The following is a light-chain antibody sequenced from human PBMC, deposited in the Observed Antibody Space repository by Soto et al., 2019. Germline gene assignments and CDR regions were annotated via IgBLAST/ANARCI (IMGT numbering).Light chain of an antibody. Sequence: QSALTQPASVSGSPGQSITISCTGTSSDVGGYNYVSWYQQHPGKAPKLMIYEVSNQPSGVSNRFSGSKSGNTASLTISGLQAEDEADYYCSSYTSSSPWVFGGGTKLTVL. CDR2: EVS. CDR3: SSYTSSSPWV. CDR1: SSDVGGYNY. V-gene: IGLV2-14*01. J-gene: IGLJ3*02.